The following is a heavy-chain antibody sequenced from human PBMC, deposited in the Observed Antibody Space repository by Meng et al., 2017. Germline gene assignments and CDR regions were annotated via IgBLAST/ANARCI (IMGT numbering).Heavy chain of an antibody. D-gene: IGHD6-13*01. CDR2: ISGSGTAI. J-gene: IGHJ3*02. Sequence: QVQRGKAGGGLGKPGGALRLSGAASGFTFSDYDMTWIRQAPGKGLEWVSYISGSGTAISYADSVKGRFTISSDNAKNSLYLQMNSLRAEDTAVYYCAGSIAAPGGFNIWGQGTMVTVSS. CDR3: AGSIAAPGGFNI. CDR1: GFTFSDYD. V-gene: IGHV3-11*04.